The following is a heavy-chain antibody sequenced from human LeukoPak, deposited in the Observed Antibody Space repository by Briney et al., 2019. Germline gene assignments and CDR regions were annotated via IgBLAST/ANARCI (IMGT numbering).Heavy chain of an antibody. CDR3: STEDKYCTGANCGVF. V-gene: IGHV1-2*02. J-gene: IGHJ4*02. Sequence: GASVKVSCKASGYTLTEYYIHWVRQAPGQGLEWMGFIIPDSGGTTYQQNFQGRLTMTRDTSISTFYMELGSLRPDDTAIYYCSTEDKYCTGANCGVFWGQGTLVTVSS. CDR1: GYTLTEYY. CDR2: IIPDSGGT. D-gene: IGHD2-8*02.